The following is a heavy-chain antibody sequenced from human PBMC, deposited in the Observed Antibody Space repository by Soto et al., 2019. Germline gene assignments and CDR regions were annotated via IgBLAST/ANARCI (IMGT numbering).Heavy chain of an antibody. CDR1: GFTFSSYS. D-gene: IGHD3-22*01. J-gene: IGHJ6*02. CDR2: ISSSSSYI. CDR3: ARDSSGYCYVHYYYGMDV. Sequence: EVQLVESGGGLVKPGGSLRLSCAASGFTFSSYSMNWVRQAPGKGLEWVSSISSSSSYIYYADSVKGRFNISRYNAKNSLYLQMNSLRAEDTAVYYCARDSSGYCYVHYYYGMDVWGQGTTVTVS. V-gene: IGHV3-21*01.